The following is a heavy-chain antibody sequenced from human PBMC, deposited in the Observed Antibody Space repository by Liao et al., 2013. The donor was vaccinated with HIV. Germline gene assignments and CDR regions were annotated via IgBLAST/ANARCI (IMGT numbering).Heavy chain of an antibody. D-gene: IGHD1-26*01. J-gene: IGHJ3*02. CDR2: IYYSGTT. CDR3: ARASPPQYSGSYITVVAFDI. CDR1: GGSISSGDYY. V-gene: IGHV4-30-4*08. Sequence: QVQLQESGPGLVQPLQTLSLTCTVSGGSISSGDYYWTWIRQAPGKGLEWIGYIYYSGTTYYKSSLKSQVTISVDTSKNQFSLKVSSVTAADTAVYYCARASPPQYSGSYITVVAFDIWGQGTLVTVSS.